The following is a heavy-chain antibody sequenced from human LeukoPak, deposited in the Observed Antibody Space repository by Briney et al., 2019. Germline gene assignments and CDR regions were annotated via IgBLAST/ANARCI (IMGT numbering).Heavy chain of an antibody. CDR2: VDPEDGET. D-gene: IGHD2-21*01. V-gene: IGHV1-69-2*01. Sequence: GATVKISCKASGYTFTDYYMHWVQQAPGKGLEWMGRVDPEDGETIYAEKLQGRVTITADTSTDTAYMELSSLRSEDTAVYYCATGIPPPIGPWGQGTLVTVSS. J-gene: IGHJ5*02. CDR3: ATGIPPPIGP. CDR1: GYTFTDYY.